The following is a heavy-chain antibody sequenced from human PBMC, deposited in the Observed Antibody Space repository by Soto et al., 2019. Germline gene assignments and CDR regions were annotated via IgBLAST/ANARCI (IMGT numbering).Heavy chain of an antibody. D-gene: IGHD3-22*01. Sequence: QVQLVQSGAEVKKPGASVKVSCKASGYTFTSYGINWVRQAPGQGLEWLGWISAYDGYTNYAQILQGRVSMTTDTSTKTAYMELSSIRSDDTAMYYCARGGFYDSSGARNYYYYGMNVWGQGTTVTVSS. J-gene: IGHJ6*02. CDR2: ISAYDGYT. CDR1: GYTFTSYG. CDR3: ARGGFYDSSGARNYYYYGMNV. V-gene: IGHV1-18*01.